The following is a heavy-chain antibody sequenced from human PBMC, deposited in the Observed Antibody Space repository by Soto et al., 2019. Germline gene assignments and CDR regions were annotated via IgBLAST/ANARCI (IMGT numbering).Heavy chain of an antibody. J-gene: IGHJ4*02. CDR2: IDPSDSDT. CDR3: ARRGDGYRFDS. Sequence: GESLKIFCKGFGYRFTNHWIAWVRQMPGKGLEWMGIIDPSDSDTRYSPSFQGQVTFSADKSITTAYLQWSSLKASDTALYYCARRGDGYRFDSWGQGTPVTVSS. CDR1: GYRFTNHW. D-gene: IGHD5-12*01. V-gene: IGHV5-51*01.